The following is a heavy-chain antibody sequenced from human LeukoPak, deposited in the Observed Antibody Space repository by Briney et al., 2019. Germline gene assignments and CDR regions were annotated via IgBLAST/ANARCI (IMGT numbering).Heavy chain of an antibody. V-gene: IGHV3-23*01. CDR1: GFTFSSYA. CDR3: AKGLAVAGPGRYYLDY. Sequence: PGGSLRLSCAASGFTFSSYAMSWVRQAPGKGLEWVSAISGSGGSTYYADSVKGRFTISRDNSKNTLYLQMNSLRAEDTAVYYCAKGLAVAGPGRYYLDYWGQGTLVTVSS. CDR2: ISGSGGST. J-gene: IGHJ4*02. D-gene: IGHD6-19*01.